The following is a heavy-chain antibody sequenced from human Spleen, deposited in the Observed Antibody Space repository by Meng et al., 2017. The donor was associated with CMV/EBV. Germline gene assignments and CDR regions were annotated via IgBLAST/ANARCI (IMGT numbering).Heavy chain of an antibody. CDR1: HY. Sequence: HYWSWIRQPPGKGLEWIGYIYYSGSTNYNPSLKSRVTISVDTSKNQFSLKLSSVTAADTAVYYCARGYCSSASCSGWFDPWGQGTLVTVSS. D-gene: IGHD2-2*01. V-gene: IGHV4-59*11. CDR2: IYYSGST. CDR3: ARGYCSSASCSGWFDP. J-gene: IGHJ5*02.